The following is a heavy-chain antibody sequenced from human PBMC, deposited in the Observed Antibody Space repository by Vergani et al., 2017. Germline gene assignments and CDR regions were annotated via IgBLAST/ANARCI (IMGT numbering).Heavy chain of an antibody. V-gene: IGHV3-13*01. CDR2: ISTAGDT. D-gene: IGHD4-17*01. CDR1: GFTFSSYD. J-gene: IGHJ3*02. Sequence: EVQLVESGGGLVQPGGSLRLSCAASGFTFSSYDMHWVRQATGKGLEWVSAISTAGDTYYPGPVKGRFTISRENAKNSLYLQMNSLRAGDTAVYYCAREGGYGDSEDAFDIWGQGTIVTVSS. CDR3: AREGGYGDSEDAFDI.